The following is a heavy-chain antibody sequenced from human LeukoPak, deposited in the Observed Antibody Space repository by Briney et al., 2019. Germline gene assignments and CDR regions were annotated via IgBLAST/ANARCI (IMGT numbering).Heavy chain of an antibody. J-gene: IGHJ1*01. CDR3: ARDQMGGSYYGYFQH. CDR1: GYTFTTYG. CDR2: ISAYNGNT. Sequence: ASVKVSFKASGYTFTTYGISWVRQAPGQGLEWMGWISAYNGNTKYAQKLQGRVTMTTDTSTSTAYMELKSLRSDDTAVYYCARDQMGGSYYGYFQHWGQGTLVTVSS. V-gene: IGHV1-18*01. D-gene: IGHD1-26*01.